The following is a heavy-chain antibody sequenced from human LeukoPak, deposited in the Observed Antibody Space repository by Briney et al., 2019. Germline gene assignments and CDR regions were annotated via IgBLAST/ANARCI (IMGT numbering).Heavy chain of an antibody. CDR3: ARDRPFCSSTSCPPSLDY. D-gene: IGHD2-2*01. CDR1: GFTFSTYW. Sequence: GGSLRLSCAASGFTFSTYWMHWVRQAPEKGLVWVSRINSDGSNTDYADSVKGRFTISRDNAKNTLYPQMNSLRAEDTAVYYCARDRPFCSSTSCPPSLDYWGQGTLVTVSS. V-gene: IGHV3-74*01. CDR2: INSDGSNT. J-gene: IGHJ4*02.